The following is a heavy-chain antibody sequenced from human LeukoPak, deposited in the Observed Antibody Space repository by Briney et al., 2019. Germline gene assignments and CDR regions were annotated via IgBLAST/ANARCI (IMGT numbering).Heavy chain of an antibody. D-gene: IGHD5-24*01. J-gene: IGHJ6*02. Sequence: GGSLRLSCAASGFTFSSYAMSWVRQAPGKGLEWVSYIQSSGSPMYYADSVKGRFTISRDNAKNSLYLQINSLRAEDTAVYYCARDGTRDYYYGMDVWGQGTTVTVSS. CDR3: ARDGTRDYYYGMDV. V-gene: IGHV3-48*01. CDR2: IQSSGSPM. CDR1: GFTFSSYA.